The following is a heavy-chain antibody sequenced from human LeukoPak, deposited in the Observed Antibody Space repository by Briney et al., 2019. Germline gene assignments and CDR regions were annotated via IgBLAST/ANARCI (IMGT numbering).Heavy chain of an antibody. D-gene: IGHD2-21*01. Sequence: PGGSLRLSCAPSGFTLSDYEMSWVRQAPGKGLEWVSYISNTGSNIWYADSVKGRFTLSRYNAKNSLYVHTTFLRAEDKAVYFCARDYSLPGDGLVPWGQGTLVTVSS. J-gene: IGHJ5*02. CDR2: ISNTGSNI. CDR1: GFTLSDYE. V-gene: IGHV3-48*03. CDR3: ARDYSLPGDGLVP.